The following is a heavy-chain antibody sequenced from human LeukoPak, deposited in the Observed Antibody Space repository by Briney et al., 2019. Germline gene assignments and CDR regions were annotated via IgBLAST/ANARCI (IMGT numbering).Heavy chain of an antibody. CDR2: IYYTRST. CDR3: ARGPYSSSWYLYYYGMDV. CDR1: GGSISSSSYY. D-gene: IGHD6-13*01. Sequence: KSSETLSLTCTVSGGSISSSSYYWGWIRQPPGKGLEWIGSIYYTRSTYYNPSLKSRVTISVDTSKNQFSLKLTSVTAADTAVYYCARGPYSSSWYLYYYGMDVWGQGTTVTVSS. J-gene: IGHJ6*02. V-gene: IGHV4-39*01.